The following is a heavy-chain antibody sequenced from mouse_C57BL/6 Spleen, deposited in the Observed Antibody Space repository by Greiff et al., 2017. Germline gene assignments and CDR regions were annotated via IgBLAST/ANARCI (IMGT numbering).Heavy chain of an antibody. D-gene: IGHD1-1*01. CDR3: TRYGYYFDY. CDR2: IRNKANNHAT. V-gene: IGHV6-6*01. J-gene: IGHJ2*01. CDR1: GFTFSDAW. Sequence: EVQVVESGGGLVQPGGSMKLSCAASGFTFSDAWMDWVRQSPEKGLEWVAEIRNKANNHATYYAVSVKGRFTISRDDTKSSVYLQMNSLSAEDTGIYCCTRYGYYFDYWGQGTTLTVSS.